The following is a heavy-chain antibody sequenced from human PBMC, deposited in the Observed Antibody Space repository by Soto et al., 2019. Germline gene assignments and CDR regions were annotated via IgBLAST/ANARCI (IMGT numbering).Heavy chain of an antibody. CDR3: VGYCQGC. V-gene: IGHV3-30-3*01. J-gene: IGHJ4*02. CDR1: GFTFSSYA. Sequence: PGGSLRLSCAASGFTFSSYAMHWVRQAPGKGLEWVAVISYDGSNKYYADSVKGRFTISRDNSKNTLYLQMNSLRAEDTAVYYCVGYCQGCWGQGTLVTVSS. CDR2: ISYDGSNK. D-gene: IGHD2-15*01.